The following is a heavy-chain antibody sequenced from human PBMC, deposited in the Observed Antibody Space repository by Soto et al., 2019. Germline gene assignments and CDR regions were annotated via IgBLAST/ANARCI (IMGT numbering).Heavy chain of an antibody. CDR1: GLTFSSYS. CDR2: ISSSSSTI. V-gene: IGHV3-48*02. Sequence: PGGSLRLSCAASGLTFSSYSMNWVRQAPGKGPEWVSYISSSSSTIYYADSVKGRFTISRDSAKNSLYLQMNSLRDEDTAVYYCARDFYGGYYYGMDVWGQGTTVTVSS. CDR3: ARDFYGGYYYGMDV. J-gene: IGHJ6*02. D-gene: IGHD4-17*01.